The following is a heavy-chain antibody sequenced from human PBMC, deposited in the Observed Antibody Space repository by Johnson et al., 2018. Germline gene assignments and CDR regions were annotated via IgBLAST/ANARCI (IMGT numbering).Heavy chain of an antibody. D-gene: IGHD1-7*01. Sequence: QVQLVEYGGGVVQXGRSLRLSCAASGFTFSSYGMHWVRQAPGKGLEWVAVISYDGSNKYYADSVKGRFPISRDNSKNTRYLQMNSLRAEDTAVYYCAKDRLLTGTGEYYYYYYGMDVWGQGTTVTVSS. CDR2: ISYDGSNK. CDR3: AKDRLLTGTGEYYYYYYGMDV. J-gene: IGHJ6*02. V-gene: IGHV3-30*18. CDR1: GFTFSSYG.